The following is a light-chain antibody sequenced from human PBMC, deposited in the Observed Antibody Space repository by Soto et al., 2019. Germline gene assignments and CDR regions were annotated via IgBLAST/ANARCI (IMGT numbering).Light chain of an antibody. J-gene: IGLJ1*01. V-gene: IGLV2-14*01. CDR1: SSDVGGYCY. CDR3: SSYTSSTTYV. CDR2: GVN. Sequence: QSALTQPASVSGSPGQSITISCTGTSSDVGGYCYVSWYQQHPGKAPQLMIYGVNNRPSGVSYRCSGSKSGNTASLTISGLQAEDEADYYCSSYTSSTTYVFGTGTKLTVL.